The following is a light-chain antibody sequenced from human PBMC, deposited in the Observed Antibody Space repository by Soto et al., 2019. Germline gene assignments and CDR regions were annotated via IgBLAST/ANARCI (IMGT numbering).Light chain of an antibody. J-gene: IGLJ1*01. Sequence: QSVLTQPPSASGSPGQSVTISCTGTSSDVGGYDYVSWYQQHPGTAPKLMIYEVTIRPSGVSDRFSGSKSGNTASLTVSGLQAEDEADYYCSSYTGGNPSYVFGTGTKVTV. CDR1: SSDVGGYDY. V-gene: IGLV2-8*01. CDR3: SSYTGGNPSYV. CDR2: EVT.